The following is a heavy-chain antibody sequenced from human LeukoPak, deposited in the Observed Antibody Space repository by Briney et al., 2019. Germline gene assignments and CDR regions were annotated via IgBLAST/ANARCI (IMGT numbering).Heavy chain of an antibody. D-gene: IGHD6-13*01. CDR3: ARDGLSGGAAGFFGY. CDR1: GFTFSSYG. J-gene: IGHJ4*02. Sequence: PGGSLRLSCTAYGFTFSSYGKHWVRQAPGKGLEWLAVIWYDGSNKYYADSVKGRFTISRDNSKNTLYLQMNSLRAEDTAVYYCARDGLSGGAAGFFGYWGQCTLVTDSS. CDR2: IWYDGSNK. V-gene: IGHV3-33*01.